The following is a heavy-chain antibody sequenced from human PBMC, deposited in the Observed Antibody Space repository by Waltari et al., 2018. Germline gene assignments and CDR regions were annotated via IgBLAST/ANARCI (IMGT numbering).Heavy chain of an antibody. J-gene: IGHJ4*02. D-gene: IGHD3-10*01. CDR3: ARQKAGSGSRSFEFDS. V-gene: IGHV4-39*07. CDR2: VSYDGNT. CDR1: GASFTSSLYF. Sequence: QVQLQESGPGLVKPSETLSLSCAVSGASFTSSLYFWFWIRQSPGKGLEWVGSVSYDGNTKYNAIFNRRVSMSAETSKYQFLLKMTAMPDADTAIAYGARQKAGSGSRSFEFDSWGQGTLVTVSS.